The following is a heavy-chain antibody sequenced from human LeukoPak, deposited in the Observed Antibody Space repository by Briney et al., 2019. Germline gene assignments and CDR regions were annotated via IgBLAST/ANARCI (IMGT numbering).Heavy chain of an antibody. CDR3: ARGPYSSNWYVDY. CDR2: VNGDGSAT. D-gene: IGHD6-13*01. V-gene: IGHV3-74*01. J-gene: IGHJ4*02. Sequence: GGSLRLSCAASGFTFSNYWMHWVRQAPGKGLVWVSRVNGDGSATNYADSVKGRFTISRDNAKNTLYLQMNSLRAEDTAVYYCARGPYSSNWYVDYWGQGTLVTVAS. CDR1: GFTFSNYW.